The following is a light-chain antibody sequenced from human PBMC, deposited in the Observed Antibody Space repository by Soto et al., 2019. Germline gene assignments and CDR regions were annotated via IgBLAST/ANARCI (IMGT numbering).Light chain of an antibody. CDR3: QQGYRPPYT. CDR1: QSIGNS. V-gene: IGKV1-39*01. J-gene: IGKJ2*01. CDR2: ASS. Sequence: DIQMTQSPSSLSASVGDRVTITCRTSQSIGNSLNWYQHRPGEAPQLLIYASSSLEGGVPSRFSGSGSGTDVTLTIEKVQPEDFATYYCQQGYRPPYTFGQGTKLDIK.